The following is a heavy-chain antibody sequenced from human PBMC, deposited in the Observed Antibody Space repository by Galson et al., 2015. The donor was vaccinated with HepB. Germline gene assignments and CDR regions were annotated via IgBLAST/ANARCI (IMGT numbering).Heavy chain of an antibody. CDR2: ISYHGNSE. CDR1: GFIFNNYG. D-gene: IGHD3-3*01. CDR3: AREVNHQSFWPSSQSQVRYFSPYGLPV. Sequence: SLRLSCAASGFIFNNYGMNWVRQAPGKGLEWVAVISYHGNSEYYADSVKGRFTVSRDNSKNTLYLQMNSLSVEDTAVYYCAREVNHQSFWPSSQSQVRYFSPYGLPVWGQRASVAVSS. V-gene: IGHV3-30*03. J-gene: IGHJ6*02.